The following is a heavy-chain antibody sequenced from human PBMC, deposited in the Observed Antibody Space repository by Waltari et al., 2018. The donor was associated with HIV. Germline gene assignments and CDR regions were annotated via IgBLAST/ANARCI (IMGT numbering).Heavy chain of an antibody. CDR1: GYRFPTSW. J-gene: IGHJ4*02. CDR2: IFPADSET. V-gene: IGHV5-51*01. D-gene: IGHD6-6*01. Sequence: VQLVQSGPEVKKPGESLKISCQTSGYRFPTSWIAWVRPVPGKGLEWMGIIFPADSETRYSPSFQGLVTISADKSISTAYLEWSSLKSSDIGVYYCARPYSTSSNYFDYWGQGTLVTVSS. CDR3: ARPYSTSSNYFDY.